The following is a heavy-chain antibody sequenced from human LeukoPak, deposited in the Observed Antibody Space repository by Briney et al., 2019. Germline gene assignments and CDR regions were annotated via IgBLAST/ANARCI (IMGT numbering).Heavy chain of an antibody. CDR2: ISYSGST. CDR1: GGSISSSTYY. CDR3: ARPRVTTLWAFDI. Sequence: SETLSLTCTVSGGSISSSTYYWGWIRQPPGKGLEWIGSISYSGSTYYNPSLKSRVTMSVDTSKNQLSLKLSSVTAADTAVFYCARPRVTTLWAFDIWGQGTMVTVSS. J-gene: IGHJ3*02. D-gene: IGHD4-17*01. V-gene: IGHV4-39*01.